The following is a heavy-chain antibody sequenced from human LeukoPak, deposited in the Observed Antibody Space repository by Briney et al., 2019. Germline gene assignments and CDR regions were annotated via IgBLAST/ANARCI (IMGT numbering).Heavy chain of an antibody. D-gene: IGHD1-1*01. CDR2: IYYHENT. CDR3: ARRAYSAAYWKHFDY. CDR1: GGSISSSSDY. V-gene: IGHV4-39*01. J-gene: IGHJ4*02. Sequence: MASETLSLTCTVSGGSISSSSDYWGWIRQAPGKGLEWIGSIYYHENTYYNSSLKSRVTISVDTSKNQFSLKLNSVTAAGTAVYFCARRAYSAAYWKHFDYWGQGTLVTVSS.